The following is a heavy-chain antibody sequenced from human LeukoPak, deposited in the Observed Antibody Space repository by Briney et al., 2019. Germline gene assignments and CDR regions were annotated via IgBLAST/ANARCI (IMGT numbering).Heavy chain of an antibody. CDR3: ARGSNYGY. D-gene: IGHD4-11*01. J-gene: IGHJ4*02. V-gene: IGHV4-34*01. CDR2: INHSGST. CDR1: GGSFSGYY. Sequence: SETLSLTCAVYGGSFSGYYWSWIRQPSGKGLEWIGEINHSGSTNYNPSLKSRVTISVDTSKNQFSLKLSSVTAADTAVYYCARGSNYGYWGQGTLVTVSS.